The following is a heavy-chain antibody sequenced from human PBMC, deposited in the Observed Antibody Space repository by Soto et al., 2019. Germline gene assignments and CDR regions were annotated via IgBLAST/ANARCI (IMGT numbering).Heavy chain of an antibody. CDR2: IVVGSGNT. V-gene: IGHV1-58*01. Sequence: EASVKVSCKASGYTFTSYVVSRVRQTLGQRLEWIGWIVVGSGNTNYAQKFQERVTITRDMSTSTAYMELSSLRSEDTAVYYCAALRVAARRYYHYYMDVWGKGTTVTVSS. J-gene: IGHJ6*03. D-gene: IGHD6-6*01. CDR3: AALRVAARRYYHYYMDV. CDR1: GYTFTSYV.